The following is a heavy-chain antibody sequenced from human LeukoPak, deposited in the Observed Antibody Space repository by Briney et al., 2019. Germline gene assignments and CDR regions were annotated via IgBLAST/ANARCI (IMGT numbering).Heavy chain of an antibody. D-gene: IGHD1-20*01. Sequence: GGSLRLSCVVSGFTFSHYSMQWVRQAPAKELEWVAHILYDGSSKHYADSVKGRFTISRDDSKNPLYLQMNSLRPDDTAIYYCATDGLTGTPDGTLEDWGQGTLVTVSS. CDR2: ILYDGSSK. CDR3: ATDGLTGTPDGTLED. J-gene: IGHJ4*02. CDR1: GFTFSHYS. V-gene: IGHV3-30*03.